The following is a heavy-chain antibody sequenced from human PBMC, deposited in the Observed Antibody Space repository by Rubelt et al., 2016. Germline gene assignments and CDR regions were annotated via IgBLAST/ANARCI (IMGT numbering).Heavy chain of an antibody. CDR1: GGSFSGYY. Sequence: QVQLQQWGAGLLRSSETLSLTCAVYGGSFSGYYWSWIRQPPGKGLEWIGYIYYKGSTNYNPSLKSRVTISVDTSKNQFSRKLSSVAGAETAVYNCATGYGGNSVRFDYWGQGTLVTVSS. V-gene: IGHV4-34*01. J-gene: IGHJ4*01. CDR3: ATGYGGNSVRFDY. D-gene: IGHD4-23*01. CDR2: IYYKGST.